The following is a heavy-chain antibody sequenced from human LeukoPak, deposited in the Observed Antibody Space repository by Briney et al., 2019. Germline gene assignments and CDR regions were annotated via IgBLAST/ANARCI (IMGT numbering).Heavy chain of an antibody. CDR2: INHSGST. CDR1: GGSFSGYY. D-gene: IGHD3-22*01. Sequence: SETLSLTCAVYGGSFSGYYWSWIRQPPGKGPEWIGEINHSGSTNYNPSLKSRVTITVDTSKNQFSLKLSSVTAADTAVYYCARGYGTMIAPGYWGQGTLVTVSS. J-gene: IGHJ4*02. V-gene: IGHV4-34*01. CDR3: ARGYGTMIAPGY.